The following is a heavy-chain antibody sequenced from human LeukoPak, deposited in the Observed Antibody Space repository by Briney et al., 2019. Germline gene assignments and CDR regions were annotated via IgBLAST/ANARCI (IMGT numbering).Heavy chain of an antibody. D-gene: IGHD3-9*01. Sequence: SETLSLTCTVSGGSISSYYWSWLRQPPGKGLEWIGYIYYSGSTNYNPSLKSRVTISVDTSKNQFSLKLSSVTAADTAVYYCARDRVYFDLDAFDIWGQGTMVTVSS. CDR3: ARDRVYFDLDAFDI. CDR2: IYYSGST. J-gene: IGHJ3*02. CDR1: GGSISSYY. V-gene: IGHV4-59*01.